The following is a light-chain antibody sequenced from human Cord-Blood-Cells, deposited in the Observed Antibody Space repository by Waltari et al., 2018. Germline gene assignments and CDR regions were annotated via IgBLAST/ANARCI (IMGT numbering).Light chain of an antibody. J-gene: IGKJ3*01. Sequence: EIVLTQSPATLSLSPGERGTLSCRASQSVSSYVAWYQQKPGQAPRLLIYDASNRATGIPARFSGSGSGTDFTLTISSLEPEDFAVYYCQQRSNWPLTFGPGTKVDIK. CDR2: DAS. V-gene: IGKV3-11*01. CDR1: QSVSSY. CDR3: QQRSNWPLT.